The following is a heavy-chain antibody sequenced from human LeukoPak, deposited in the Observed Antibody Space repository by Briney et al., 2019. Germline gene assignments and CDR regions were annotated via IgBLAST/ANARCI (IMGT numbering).Heavy chain of an antibody. D-gene: IGHD3-22*01. CDR1: GYIFTNYG. J-gene: IGHJ3*02. V-gene: IGHV1-18*01. CDR2: ISGYNGNT. Sequence: ASVKVSCKASGYIFTNYGISWVRQAAGQGLEGMGWISGYNGNTIYAQKLQGRVTMTTDTSTSTAYMALRSLRFDDRAVYYCARVMGHSLHYDTSGYYGDAFDIWGQGTMVTVSS. CDR3: ARVMGHSLHYDTSGYYGDAFDI.